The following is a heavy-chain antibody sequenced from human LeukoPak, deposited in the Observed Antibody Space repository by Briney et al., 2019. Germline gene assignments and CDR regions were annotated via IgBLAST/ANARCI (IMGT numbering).Heavy chain of an antibody. CDR1: GFTVNNKY. V-gene: IGHV3-21*01. J-gene: IGHJ6*03. CDR2: ISSSSSYI. CDR3: ARDAAAGYYYMDV. Sequence: GGSLRLSCAASGFTVNNKYMSWVRQAPGKGLEWVSSISSSSSYIYYADSVKGRFTISRDNAKNSLYLQMNSLRAEDTAVYYCARDAAAGYYYMDVWGKGTTVTVSS. D-gene: IGHD6-13*01.